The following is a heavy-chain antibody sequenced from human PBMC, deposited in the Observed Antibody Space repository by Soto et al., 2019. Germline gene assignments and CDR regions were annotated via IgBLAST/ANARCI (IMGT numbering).Heavy chain of an antibody. Sequence: GGSLRLSCIASGVSFSSYAMTWVRQAPGKGLEWVSTLSGSGGSTYYADSVKDRFTVSRDNANNSLYLEMKNLRGDDTAVYFCARDRDTYGHGFFDYWGRGALVTVS. J-gene: IGHJ4*02. CDR2: LSGSGGST. V-gene: IGHV3-23*01. D-gene: IGHD5-18*01. CDR3: ARDRDTYGHGFFDY. CDR1: GVSFSSYA.